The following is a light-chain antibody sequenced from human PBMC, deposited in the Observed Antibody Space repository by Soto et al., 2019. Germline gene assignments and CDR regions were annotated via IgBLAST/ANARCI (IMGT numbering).Light chain of an antibody. Sequence: DIQMTQSPSSLSASVGDRVSITCQASQDISNYLSWYQLRPGTAPKLLIYDASNLATGVPSRFSGSGSGTDFPFTINNLQPEDIATYFCQQFHNVPYTFGQGTKLEIK. CDR3: QQFHNVPYT. J-gene: IGKJ2*01. CDR1: QDISNY. V-gene: IGKV1-33*01. CDR2: DAS.